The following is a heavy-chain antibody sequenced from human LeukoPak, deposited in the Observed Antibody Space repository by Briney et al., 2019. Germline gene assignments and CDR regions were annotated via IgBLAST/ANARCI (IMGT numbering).Heavy chain of an antibody. CDR2: MSNSGGAT. D-gene: IGHD2-2*01. CDR3: ARTDPIVVVPAAPLGAFDI. Sequence: GGSLRLSCAAFGFTFSSYAMSWVRQAPGKGLEWVSVMSNSGGATYYADSVKGRFTISRDNSKNTLYLQMNSLRDEDTAVYYCARTDPIVVVPAAPLGAFDIWGQGTMVTVSS. J-gene: IGHJ3*02. CDR1: GFTFSSYA. V-gene: IGHV3-23*01.